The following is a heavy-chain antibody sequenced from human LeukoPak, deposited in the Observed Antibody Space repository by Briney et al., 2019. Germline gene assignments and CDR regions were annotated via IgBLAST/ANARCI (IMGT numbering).Heavy chain of an antibody. V-gene: IGHV4-61*01. J-gene: IGHJ6*03. CDR2: IYYSGST. Sequence: SETLSLTCTVSGGSVSSGSYYWSWIRQPPGKGLEWIGYIYYSGSTNYNPSLKSRVTISVDTSKNQFSLKLSSVTAADTAVYYCARGQSGYDPYYYYYMDVWGKGTTVTVSS. D-gene: IGHD5-12*01. CDR3: ARGQSGYDPYYYYYMDV. CDR1: GGSVSSGSYY.